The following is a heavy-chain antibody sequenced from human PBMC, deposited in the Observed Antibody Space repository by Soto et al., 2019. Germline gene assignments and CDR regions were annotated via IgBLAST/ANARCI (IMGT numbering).Heavy chain of an antibody. V-gene: IGHV4-4*02. D-gene: IGHD6-19*01. Sequence: QVQLQESGPGLVKPSGTLSLTCAVSGGSISSSNWWSWVRQPPGKGLEWIGEIYHSGSTNYNPSLKSRVTISADKSKNQFSLKLSSVTAADTAVYYCARVERAVAGQNWFDPWGQGTLVTVSS. CDR1: GGSISSSNW. CDR3: ARVERAVAGQNWFDP. J-gene: IGHJ5*02. CDR2: IYHSGST.